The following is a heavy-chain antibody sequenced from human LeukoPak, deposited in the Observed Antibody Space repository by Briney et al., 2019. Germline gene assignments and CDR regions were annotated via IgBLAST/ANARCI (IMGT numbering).Heavy chain of an antibody. V-gene: IGHV4-34*01. CDR2: INHSGST. J-gene: IGHJ5*02. D-gene: IGHD2-15*01. CDR1: GGSFSGYY. CDR3: ARGKYIVVVVAENWFDP. Sequence: SETLSLTCAVYGGSFSGYYWSWIRQPPGKGLEWIGEINHSGSTNYNPSLKSRVTISVDASKNQFSLKLSSVTAADTAVYYCARGKYIVVVVAENWFDPWGQGTLVTVSS.